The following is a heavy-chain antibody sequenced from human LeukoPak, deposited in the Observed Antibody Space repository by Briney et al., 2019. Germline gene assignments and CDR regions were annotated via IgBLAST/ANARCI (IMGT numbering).Heavy chain of an antibody. V-gene: IGHV3-11*01. CDR1: GFTFSDYY. J-gene: IGHJ4*02. Sequence: GGSLRLSCAASGFTFSDYYMSWIRQAPGKGLEWVSYISSSGSTIYYADSVKGRFTISRDNAKNSLYLQMNSLRAEDTAVYYCAKRRYYYGPGSYSLDYCGQGTLVTVSS. CDR3: AKRRYYYGPGSYSLDY. CDR2: ISSSGSTI. D-gene: IGHD3-10*01.